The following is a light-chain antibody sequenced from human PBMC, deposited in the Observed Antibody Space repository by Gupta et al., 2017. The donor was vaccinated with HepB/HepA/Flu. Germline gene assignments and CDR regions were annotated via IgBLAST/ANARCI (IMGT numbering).Light chain of an antibody. CDR2: GTS. V-gene: IGKV3-20*01. J-gene: IGKJ1*01. CDR1: EIVSSTY. CDR3: QQYGGSVWT. Sequence: CRASEIVSSTYLSWHQQKPGQPPRLLIYGTSNRATGIPDRFTGRGSDTDFTLTISKLETEDFAVYFCQQYGGSVWTFGQGTKVELK.